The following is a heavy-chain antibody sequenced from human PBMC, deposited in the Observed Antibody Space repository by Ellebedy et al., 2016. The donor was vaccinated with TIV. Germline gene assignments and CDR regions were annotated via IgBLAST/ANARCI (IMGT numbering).Heavy chain of an antibody. CDR2: IYNSGST. CDR1: GGSLNNYH. Sequence: MPSETLSLTCTVSGGSLNNYHWSWIRQPPGKGLEWIGYIYNSGSTCYNPSLKSRVTTSVDTSKNQFSLKLSSVTAADTAVYYCASAMWSYYFDYWGQGTLVTVSS. V-gene: IGHV4-59*01. D-gene: IGHD2-21*01. J-gene: IGHJ4*02. CDR3: ASAMWSYYFDY.